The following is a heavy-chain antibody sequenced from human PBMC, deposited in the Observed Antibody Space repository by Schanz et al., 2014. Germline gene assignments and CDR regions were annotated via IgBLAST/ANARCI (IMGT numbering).Heavy chain of an antibody. CDR3: ARDTTWRLDL. Sequence: QVQLQESGPGLVKPSQTLSLTCTVSGGSIRSGTYYWSWIRQPDGKALEWVGRVFPNGITNYNPSLKSRVTIPLDTSKSQFTRTLPSLTAADTAVYYCARDTTWRLDLWGRGTLVTVSS. CDR1: GGSIRSGTYY. CDR2: VFPNGIT. J-gene: IGHJ2*01. V-gene: IGHV4-61*02. D-gene: IGHD1-1*01.